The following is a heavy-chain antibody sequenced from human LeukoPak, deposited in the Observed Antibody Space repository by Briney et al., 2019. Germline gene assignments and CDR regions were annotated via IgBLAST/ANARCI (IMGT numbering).Heavy chain of an antibody. CDR1: GYTITTYG. J-gene: IGHJ1*01. V-gene: IGHV1-18*01. CDR2: ISAYNGNT. CDR3: ARAGVSVGATRYFQH. D-gene: IGHD1-26*01. Sequence: ASVKVSCKASGYTITTYGISWVRQAPGQGLEWMGWISAYNGNTNYAQKLQGRVTMTTDTSTSTAYMELRSPRSDATAVYYCARAGVSVGATRYFQHWGQGTLVTVSS.